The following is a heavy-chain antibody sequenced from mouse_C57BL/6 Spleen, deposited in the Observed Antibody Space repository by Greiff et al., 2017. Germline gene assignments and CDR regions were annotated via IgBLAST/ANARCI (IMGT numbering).Heavy chain of an antibody. CDR3: ARKDYDGSSYAY. J-gene: IGHJ2*01. V-gene: IGHV1-18*01. CDR2: INPNNGGT. D-gene: IGHD1-1*01. Sequence: VQLKQSGPELVKPGASVKIPCKASGYTFTDYNMDWVKQSHGTSLEWIGDINPNNGGTIYNQKFKGKATLTVAKSSSTAYMDLRSLTSEDTAVYDCARKDYDGSSYAYGGKGTTLTVSS. CDR1: GYTFTDYN.